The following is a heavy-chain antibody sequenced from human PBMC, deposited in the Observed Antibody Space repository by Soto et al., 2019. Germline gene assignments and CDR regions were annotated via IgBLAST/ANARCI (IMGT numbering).Heavy chain of an antibody. CDR2: ISYDGSNK. J-gene: IGHJ3*02. D-gene: IGHD3-10*01. V-gene: IGHV3-30*18. CDR1: GFTFSSYG. Sequence: GGSLRLSCAASGFTFSSYGMHWVRQAPGKGLEWVAVISYDGSNKYYADSVKGRFTISRDNSKNTLYLQMNSLRAEDTAVYYCAKKLMVRGVADAFDIWGQGTMVTVSS. CDR3: AKKLMVRGVADAFDI.